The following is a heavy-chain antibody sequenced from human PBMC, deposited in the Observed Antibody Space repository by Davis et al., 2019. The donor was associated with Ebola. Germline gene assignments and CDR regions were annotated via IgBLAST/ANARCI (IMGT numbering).Heavy chain of an antibody. Sequence: MPSETLSLTCTVSGGSISSYYWSWIRQPPGKGLEWIGYIYYSGSTNYNPSLKSRVTVSTDTSRSQFSLKLSSVTAADTAVYYYARHVIGYCSGGSCDLDYWGQGTLVTVSS. V-gene: IGHV4-59*08. CDR1: GGSISSYY. D-gene: IGHD2-15*01. CDR3: ARHVIGYCSGGSCDLDY. J-gene: IGHJ4*02. CDR2: IYYSGST.